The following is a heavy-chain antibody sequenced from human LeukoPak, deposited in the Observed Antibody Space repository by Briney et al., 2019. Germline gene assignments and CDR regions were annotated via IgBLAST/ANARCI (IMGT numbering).Heavy chain of an antibody. Sequence: PSETLSLTCAVSGYSTSSGYYWGWIRQPPGKGLEWIGSKHRGGSTYYNPSLERRVTISIDTSMNQFSLRLSSVTAADTTDTAVYYCARSWNFGRAVEAFDIWGQGIMVTVSS. V-gene: IGHV4-38-2*01. CDR1: GYSTSSGYY. D-gene: IGHD1-1*01. J-gene: IGHJ3*02. CDR3: ARSWNFGRAVEAFDI. CDR2: KHRGGST.